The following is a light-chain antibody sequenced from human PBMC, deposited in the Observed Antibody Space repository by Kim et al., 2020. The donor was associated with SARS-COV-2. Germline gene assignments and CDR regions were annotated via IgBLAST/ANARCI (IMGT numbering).Light chain of an antibody. Sequence: QWITFACSGGISNIGSNTVNWYQQFSGMAPRLLIYSNSHRPSGVPDRFAGSKSGTSASLDITGLQSEDEADYYCASWDDRLNGVVFGGGTQLTVL. J-gene: IGLJ2*01. CDR1: ISNIGSNT. CDR2: SNS. CDR3: ASWDDRLNGVV. V-gene: IGLV1-44*01.